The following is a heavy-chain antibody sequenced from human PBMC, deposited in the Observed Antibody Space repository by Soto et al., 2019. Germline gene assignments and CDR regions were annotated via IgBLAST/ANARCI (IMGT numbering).Heavy chain of an antibody. V-gene: IGHV3-21*01. CDR2: ISSNSAYI. J-gene: IGHJ5*02. D-gene: IGHD6-13*01. CDR1: GFTFHSFT. CDR3: MRDASRDSSARGWFDP. Sequence: GGSLRLSCAASGFTFHSFTMNWVRQAPGKGLEWVSTISSNSAYIYYTDALRGRFTISRDNAKNSLHLQMNSLRAEDTAVYYCMRDASRDSSARGWFDPWGPGTLVTVSS.